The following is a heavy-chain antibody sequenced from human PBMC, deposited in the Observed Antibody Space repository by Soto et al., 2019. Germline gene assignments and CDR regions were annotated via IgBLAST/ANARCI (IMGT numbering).Heavy chain of an antibody. CDR2: IYYSGST. CDR1: GGSISSYC. J-gene: IGHJ6*02. Sequence: SETLSLTCTVSGGSISSYCWSRIRQPPGKGLEWIGYIYYSGSTNYNPSLKSRVTISVDTSKNQFSLRLNSVTDADTAVYYCARGHYYYYHVDVWGLGTTVTVSS. CDR3: ARGHYYYYHVDV. V-gene: IGHV4-59*01.